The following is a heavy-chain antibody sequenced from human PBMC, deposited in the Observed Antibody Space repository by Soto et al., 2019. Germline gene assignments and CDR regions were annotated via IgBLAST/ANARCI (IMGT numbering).Heavy chain of an antibody. CDR3: ARLRGYCSITSCPYYYYGMDV. D-gene: IGHD2-2*01. CDR1: GYSFTSYW. J-gene: IGHJ6*02. Sequence: GESLKISCKGSGYSFTSYWIGWVRQMPGKGLEWMGIIYPGDSDTRYSPSFQGQVTISADKSISTAYLQWSSLKASDTAMYYCARLRGYCSITSCPYYYYGMDVWGQGTTVTVSS. V-gene: IGHV5-51*01. CDR2: IYPGDSDT.